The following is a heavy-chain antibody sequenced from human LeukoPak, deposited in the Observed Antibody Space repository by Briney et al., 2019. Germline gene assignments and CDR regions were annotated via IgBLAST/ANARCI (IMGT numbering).Heavy chain of an antibody. CDR2: IYTSGST. CDR1: GGSISSYY. Sequence: SETLSLTCTVSGGSISSYYWSWIRQPAGKGLEWIGCIYTSGSTNYNPSLKSRVTMSVDTSKNQFSLKLSSVTAADTAVYYCARDIMVVAATPGWFDPWGQGTLVTLSS. D-gene: IGHD2-15*01. V-gene: IGHV4-4*07. J-gene: IGHJ5*02. CDR3: ARDIMVVAATPGWFDP.